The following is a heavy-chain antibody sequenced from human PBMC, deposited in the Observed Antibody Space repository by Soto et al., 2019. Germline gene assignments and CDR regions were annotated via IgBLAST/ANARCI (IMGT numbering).Heavy chain of an antibody. CDR3: AKYRSTSSGAEGFDY. J-gene: IGHJ4*02. CDR1: GFTFNSYA. V-gene: IGHV3-23*01. Sequence: LXLSCAVSGFTFNSYAMTWVRQPPGKGLEWVSSISGSGDVIYYADSVKGRFTISRDNSKITLYLQLNSLRAEDTGIYYCAKYRSTSSGAEGFDYWGQGALVTVSS. CDR2: ISGSGDVI. D-gene: IGHD2-2*01.